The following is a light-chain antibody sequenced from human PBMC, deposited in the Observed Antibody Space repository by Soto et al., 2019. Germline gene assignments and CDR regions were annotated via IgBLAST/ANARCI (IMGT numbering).Light chain of an antibody. J-gene: IGLJ2*01. Sequence: QSALTQPASVSGSPGQSITISCSGTSSDVGGYNFVSWYQVHPGKAPRLILYDASSRPSGVSYRFSGSKSANTASLNISRLQAGDEADYYCSSYTTTTSLVVFGGGTKLTVL. CDR3: SSYTTTTSLVV. CDR2: DAS. V-gene: IGLV2-14*03. CDR1: SSDVGGYNF.